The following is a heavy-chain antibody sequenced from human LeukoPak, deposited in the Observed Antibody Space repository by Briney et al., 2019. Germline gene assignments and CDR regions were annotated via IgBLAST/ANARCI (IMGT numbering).Heavy chain of an antibody. CDR2: INPNSGGT. CDR3: ARQSFRRIQLWLLDY. CDR1: GYTFTGYY. J-gene: IGHJ4*02. Sequence: PGASVKVSCKASGYTFTGYYIHWVRQAPGQGLEWMGWINPNSGGTNYAQKFQGRVTMTRDTSISTAYMELSRLRSDDTAVYYCARQSFRRIQLWLLDYWGQGTLVTVSS. D-gene: IGHD5-18*01. V-gene: IGHV1-2*02.